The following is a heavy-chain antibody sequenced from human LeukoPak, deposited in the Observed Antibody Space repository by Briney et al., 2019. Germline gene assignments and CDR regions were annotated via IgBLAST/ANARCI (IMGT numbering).Heavy chain of an antibody. V-gene: IGHV3-23*01. Sequence: GSLRLSCAASGFTLRNYAMAWVRQAPGKGLEWVSVVTGNGDTTYYADSLKGRFTISRDNSRNTLYLQMNSLRAEDTAVYHCARNAADCTTSACYDSWGQGTLVTVSS. CDR3: ARNAADCTTSACYDS. D-gene: IGHD2-8*01. CDR1: GFTLRNYA. CDR2: VTGNGDTT. J-gene: IGHJ4*02.